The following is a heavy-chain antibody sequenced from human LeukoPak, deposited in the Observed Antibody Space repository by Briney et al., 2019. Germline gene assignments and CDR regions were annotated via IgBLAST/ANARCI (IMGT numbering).Heavy chain of an antibody. Sequence: PSEALSLTCAVYGGSFSGYYWSWIRQPPGKGLEWIGEINHSGSTNYNPSLKSRVTISVDTSKNQFSLKLSSVTAADTAVYYCARHLRYFDWLRFDYWGQGTLVTVSS. V-gene: IGHV4-34*01. J-gene: IGHJ4*02. D-gene: IGHD3-9*01. CDR3: ARHLRYFDWLRFDY. CDR1: GGSFSGYY. CDR2: INHSGST.